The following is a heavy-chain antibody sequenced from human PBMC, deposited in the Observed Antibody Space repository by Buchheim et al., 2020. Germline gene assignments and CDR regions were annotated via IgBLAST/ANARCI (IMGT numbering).Heavy chain of an antibody. Sequence: QVQLVESGGGVVQPGRSLRLSCAASGFTFSSYGMHWVRQAPGKGLEWVAVISYDGSNKYYADCVKGRFTISRDNSKNKLYLQMNSLRAEDTAVYYCAKGIEYSSSCFDYWGQGTL. CDR1: GFTFSSYG. CDR3: AKGIEYSSSCFDY. CDR2: ISYDGSNK. J-gene: IGHJ4*02. D-gene: IGHD6-6*01. V-gene: IGHV3-30*18.